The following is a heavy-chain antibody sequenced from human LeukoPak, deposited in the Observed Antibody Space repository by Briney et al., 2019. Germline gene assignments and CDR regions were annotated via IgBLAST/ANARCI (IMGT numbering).Heavy chain of an antibody. V-gene: IGHV5-51*01. J-gene: IGHJ4*02. CDR2: IYPDDSDT. CDR1: GYSLSTYW. CDR3: ARRSNWGTAFDY. Sequence: GESLKISCKGSGYSLSTYWIGWVRQMPGKGLEWMGIIYPDDSDTRYSPSFQGQVTISADKSISTAYLQWSSLKASDTAIYYCARRSNWGTAFDYWGQGTLVTVSS. D-gene: IGHD7-27*01.